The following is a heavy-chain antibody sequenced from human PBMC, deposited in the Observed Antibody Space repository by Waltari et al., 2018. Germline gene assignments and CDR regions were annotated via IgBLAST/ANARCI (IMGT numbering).Heavy chain of an antibody. CDR1: GFTVSSNY. CDR3: ARDLRYFDL. V-gene: IGHV3-53*01. J-gene: IGHJ2*01. CDR2: IYSGGST. Sequence: EVQLVESGGGLIQPGGSLRLSCAASGFTVSSNYMSWVRQAPGKGLEWVSVIYSGGSTYYADSVKGRFTISMYNSKNTLYLQMTSLGAEDTAVYYCARDLRYFDLWGRGTLVTVSS.